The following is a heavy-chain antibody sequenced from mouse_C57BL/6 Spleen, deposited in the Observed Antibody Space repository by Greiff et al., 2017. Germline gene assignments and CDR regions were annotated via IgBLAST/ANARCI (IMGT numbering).Heavy chain of an antibody. CDR3: TTGGNAMDY. V-gene: IGHV14-4*01. CDR2: IDPENGDT. CDR1: GFNIKDDY. J-gene: IGHJ4*01. Sequence: VHVKQSGAELVRPGASVKLSCTASGFNIKDDYMHWVKQRPEQGLEWIGWIDPENGDTEYASKFQGKATITADTSSNTAYLQLSSLTSEDTAVYYCTTGGNAMDYWGQGTSVTVSS.